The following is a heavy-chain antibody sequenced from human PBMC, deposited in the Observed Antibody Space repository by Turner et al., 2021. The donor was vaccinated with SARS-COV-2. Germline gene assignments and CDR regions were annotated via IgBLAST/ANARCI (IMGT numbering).Heavy chain of an antibody. Sequence: QVKLVQSGAEVRKPGASVTISCKASGYTFTNHYIHWVRQAPGQGLEWIGMINPSGGSTSYTQRLRERVTMTRETSTATVSMELRSLRPDDTAVFYCARDRSGLRSVHVMDVWGQGTTVSVSS. CDR3: ARDRSGLRSVHVMDV. J-gene: IGHJ6*02. D-gene: IGHD3-10*01. CDR2: INPSGGST. V-gene: IGHV1-46*04. CDR1: GYTFTNHY.